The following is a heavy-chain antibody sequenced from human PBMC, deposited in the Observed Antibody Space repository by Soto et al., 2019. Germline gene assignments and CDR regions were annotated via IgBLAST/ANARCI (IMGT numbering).Heavy chain of an antibody. V-gene: IGHV3-48*01. CDR1: GFTFSSYS. Sequence: GWSLRLSCAASGFTFSSYSMNWVRQAPGKGLEWVSYISSSSSTIYYADSVKGRFTISRDNAKNSLYLQMNSLRAEDTAVYYCARDEYCSSTSCYTVYFDYWGQGTLVTVSS. CDR3: ARDEYCSSTSCYTVYFDY. D-gene: IGHD2-2*02. CDR2: ISSSSSTI. J-gene: IGHJ4*02.